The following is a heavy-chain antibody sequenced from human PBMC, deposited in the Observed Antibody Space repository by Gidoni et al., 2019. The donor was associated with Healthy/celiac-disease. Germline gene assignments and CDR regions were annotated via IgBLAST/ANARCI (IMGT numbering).Heavy chain of an antibody. J-gene: IGHJ4*02. Sequence: QVQLVQSGAEVKKPGASVKVSCKVSGYTLTALSMPWVRQAPGKGLEWMGGFDPEDGETIYAQKFQGRVTMTEYTSTDTAYMELSSLRSEDTAVYYCATDLRGGATYYFDYWGQGTLVTVSS. CDR1: GYTLTALS. V-gene: IGHV1-24*01. CDR2: FDPEDGET. D-gene: IGHD1-26*01. CDR3: ATDLRGGATYYFDY.